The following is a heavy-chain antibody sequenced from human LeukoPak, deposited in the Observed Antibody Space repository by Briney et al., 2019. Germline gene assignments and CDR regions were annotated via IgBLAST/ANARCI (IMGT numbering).Heavy chain of an antibody. CDR1: GGSISNYF. V-gene: IGHV4-59*01. CDR3: AREQSSGPVN. D-gene: IGHD6-19*01. Sequence: SETLSLTCTVSGGSISNYFWSWIRQAPGKGLEYIGFIYYSGNTNYNPSFKSRVTISVDTSKKQFSLKLSSVTAADTAVYYCAREQSSGPVNWGQGTLVTVSS. J-gene: IGHJ4*02. CDR2: IYYSGNT.